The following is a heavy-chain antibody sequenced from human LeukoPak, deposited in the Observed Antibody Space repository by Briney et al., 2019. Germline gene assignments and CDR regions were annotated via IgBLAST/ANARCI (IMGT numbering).Heavy chain of an antibody. J-gene: IGHJ4*02. V-gene: IGHV3-30*02. CDR2: IRYDGSNK. CDR1: GFTFSNYG. D-gene: IGHD5-18*01. Sequence: TGGSLRLSCAASGFTFSNYGMHWVRQAPGKGLEWVAFIRYDGSNKYYVDSMKGRFTISRDNSKSTLYLQMNSLSAEDTAVYYCAKERAQYTYGLYYFDYWGQGTLVTVSS. CDR3: AKERAQYTYGLYYFDY.